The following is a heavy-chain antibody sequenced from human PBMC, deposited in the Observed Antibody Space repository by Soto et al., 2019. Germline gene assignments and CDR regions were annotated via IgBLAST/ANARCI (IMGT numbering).Heavy chain of an antibody. CDR3: AKAQGGSYFDY. V-gene: IGHV3-21*04. CDR1: GFTFSSYS. D-gene: IGHD2-15*01. J-gene: IGHJ4*02. CDR2: ISSSSSNI. Sequence: GGSLRLSCAASGFTFSSYSMNWVRQAPGKGLEWVSSISSSSSNIYYADSVKGRFTISRDNAKNTLYLQMNNLRAEDTAVYYCAKAQGGSYFDYWGQGTLVTVSS.